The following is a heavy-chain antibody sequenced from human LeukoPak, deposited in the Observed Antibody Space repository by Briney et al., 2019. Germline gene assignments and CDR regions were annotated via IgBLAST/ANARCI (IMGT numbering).Heavy chain of an antibody. CDR1: GGSISSGSYY. J-gene: IGHJ4*02. V-gene: IGHV4-61*02. Sequence: SETLSLTCTVSGGSISSGSYYWSWIRQPAGKGLEWIGRIYTSGSTNYNPSLKSRVTISVDTSKNQFSLKLSSVTAADTAVYYCARDPRGPFDYWGQGTLVTVSS. CDR2: IYTSGST. CDR3: ARDPRGPFDY.